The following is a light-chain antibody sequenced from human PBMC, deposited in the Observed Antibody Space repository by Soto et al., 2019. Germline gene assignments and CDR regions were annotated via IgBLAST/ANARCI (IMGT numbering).Light chain of an antibody. J-gene: IGLJ1*01. CDR1: SSDIGGYDY. Sequence: QSVLTQPASVSGSPGQSITISCTGTSSDIGGYDYVSWYQHHPGKAPKFIIYGVTNRPSGVSHRFSGSKSANTASLTISGLQAEDEADYYCTSYTTSSNHVFGNGTKVTV. CDR3: TSYTTSSNHV. V-gene: IGLV2-14*01. CDR2: GVT.